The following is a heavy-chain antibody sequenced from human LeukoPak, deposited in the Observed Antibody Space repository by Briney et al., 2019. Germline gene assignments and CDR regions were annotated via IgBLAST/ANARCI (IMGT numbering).Heavy chain of an antibody. CDR3: ARATSWSYYYMDV. V-gene: IGHV4-59*01. CDR2: IYYTGST. J-gene: IGHJ6*03. Sequence: SETLSLTCTVSGGPISTYYWSRIRQSPGKELEWIGYIYYTGSTSYNPSLKSRVAISVDTSKNQFSLTLSSVTAADTAVYYCARATSWSYYYMDVWAKGTTVTVSS. CDR1: GGPISTYY.